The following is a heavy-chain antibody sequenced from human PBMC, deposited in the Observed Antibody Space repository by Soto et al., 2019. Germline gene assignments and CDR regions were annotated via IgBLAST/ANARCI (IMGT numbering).Heavy chain of an antibody. V-gene: IGHV3-30*03. CDR2: ISYDGSNK. CDR3: AMDGRLYDSAVYYPLY. J-gene: IGHJ4*02. Sequence: QVQLVESGGGVAQPGRSLRLSCVASGFVFSTYGMHWVRQAPGEGLEWVAFISYDGSNKYYADSVKGRFTISRAHFQKTRYLHMSSLGAEDSAVYFCAMDGRLYDSAVYYPLYWGQGSLVTVSS. D-gene: IGHD3-22*01. CDR1: GFVFSTYG.